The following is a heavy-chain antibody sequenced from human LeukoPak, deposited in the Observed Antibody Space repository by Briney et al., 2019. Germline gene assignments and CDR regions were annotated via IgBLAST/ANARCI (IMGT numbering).Heavy chain of an antibody. CDR2: ISYDGSNK. D-gene: IGHD3/OR15-3a*01. V-gene: IGHV3-30*18. CDR3: AKGASGLYYYYYYGMDV. J-gene: IGHJ6*02. Sequence: GGSLRLSCAASGFTFSSYGMHWVRQAPGKGLEWVAVISYDGSNKYYADSVKGRFTISRDNSKNTLYLQMNSLRAEDTAVYYCAKGASGLYYYYYYGMDVWGQGTTVTVSS. CDR1: GFTFSSYG.